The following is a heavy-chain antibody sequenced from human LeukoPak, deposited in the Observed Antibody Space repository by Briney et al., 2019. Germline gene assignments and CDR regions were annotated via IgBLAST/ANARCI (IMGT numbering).Heavy chain of an antibody. Sequence: SVKVSCKASGGTFSSYAISWVRQAPGQGLEWMGGIIPIFGTANYAQKFQGRVTTTADESTSTAYMELSSLRSEDTAVYYCARPPIRAHTTSYCSGGSCSNTPYYYGMDVWGQGTTVTVSS. V-gene: IGHV1-69*01. D-gene: IGHD2-15*01. CDR2: IIPIFGTA. CDR1: GGTFSSYA. J-gene: IGHJ6*02. CDR3: ARPPIRAHTTSYCSGGSCSNTPYYYGMDV.